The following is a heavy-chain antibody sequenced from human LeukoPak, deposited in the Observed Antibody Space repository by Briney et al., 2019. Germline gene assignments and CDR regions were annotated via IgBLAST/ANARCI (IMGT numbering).Heavy chain of an antibody. J-gene: IGHJ4*02. CDR1: GFTFDDYG. CDR3: ARDYGSGSYPPYFDY. V-gene: IGHV3-20*04. CDR2: INWNGGRI. Sequence: PGGSLRLSCAASGFTFDDYGMTWVRQGPGKGLEWVSGINWNGGRIDYAESVKGRFTISRDNTKNSLYLQMNSLRAEDTAVYYCARDYGSGSYPPYFDYWGQGTLVTVSS. D-gene: IGHD3-10*01.